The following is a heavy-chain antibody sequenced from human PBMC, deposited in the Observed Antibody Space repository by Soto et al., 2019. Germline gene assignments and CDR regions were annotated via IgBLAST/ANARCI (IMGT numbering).Heavy chain of an antibody. CDR2: GST. Sequence: GSTNYNPSLKSRVTKSVDTSKNQFSLKLSSVTAADTAVYYCARHSGDYAGFAYWGRGYLVTVSS. CDR3: ARHSGDYAGFAY. V-gene: IGHV4-59*08. D-gene: IGHD4-17*01. J-gene: IGHJ4*02.